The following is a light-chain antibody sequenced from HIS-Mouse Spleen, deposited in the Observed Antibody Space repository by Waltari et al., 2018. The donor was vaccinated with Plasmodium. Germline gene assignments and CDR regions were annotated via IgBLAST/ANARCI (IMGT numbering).Light chain of an antibody. J-gene: IGKJ1*01. V-gene: IGKV3-15*01. Sequence: EIVMTQSPATLSVSPGERATLSCRASQSVSSNLAWYQQTPGQAPRRRIYGAAARATGIPARFSGSGSGTEFTLTISSMQSEDFAVYYCQQDNNWPPTWTFGQGTKVEIK. CDR3: QQDNNWPPTWT. CDR2: GAA. CDR1: QSVSSN.